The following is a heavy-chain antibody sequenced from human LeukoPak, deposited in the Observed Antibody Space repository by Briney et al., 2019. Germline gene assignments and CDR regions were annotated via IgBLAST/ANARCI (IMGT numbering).Heavy chain of an antibody. CDR1: GYSFTSYE. CDR3: ARWVGATYYYYDMDV. CDR2: MNPNSGNA. Sequence: ASVKVSCKASGYSFTSYEINWVRQATGQGLEWMGWMNPNSGNAGYAQKFQGRVTMTRNTSISTAYMELSSLRSEDTAVYYCARWVGATYYYYDMDVWGQGTPVNVS. D-gene: IGHD1-26*01. J-gene: IGHJ6*02. V-gene: IGHV1-8*01.